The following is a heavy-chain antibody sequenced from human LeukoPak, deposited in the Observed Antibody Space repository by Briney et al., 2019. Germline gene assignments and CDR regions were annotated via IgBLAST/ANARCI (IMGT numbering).Heavy chain of an antibody. D-gene: IGHD4-23*01. CDR2: IYYSGST. CDR3: ARSVVTLDWYFDL. J-gene: IGHJ2*01. V-gene: IGHV4-59*01. Sequence: SETLSLTCTLSGGSISGYYYNWIRQPPAKGLEWIGYIYYSGSTNYNPSLKSRVTISLDTSKNRFSLKLSSVTTADTAVYYCARSVVTLDWYFDLWGRGTLVTVSS. CDR1: GGSISGYY.